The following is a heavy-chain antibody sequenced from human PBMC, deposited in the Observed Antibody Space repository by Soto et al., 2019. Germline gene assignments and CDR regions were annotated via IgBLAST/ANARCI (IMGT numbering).Heavy chain of an antibody. CDR1: GGSISSSYW. CDR2: IYHSGNT. J-gene: IGHJ6*02. Sequence: QVQLQESGPGLVKPSGTLSLTCAVSGGSISSSYWWSWVRQPPGKGLEWIGEIYHSGNTYYNTSPXXRXXLPGDKCRPQFALCVTPVAAADPPEDHRARVSGSYSCGMDVGGQGTAVSVSS. CDR3: ARVSGSYSCGMDV. V-gene: IGHV4-4*02.